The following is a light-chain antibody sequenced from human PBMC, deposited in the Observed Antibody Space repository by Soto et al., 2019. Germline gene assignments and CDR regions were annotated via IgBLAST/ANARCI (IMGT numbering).Light chain of an antibody. CDR1: NSNIGSNT. CDR2: RNN. J-gene: IGLJ2*01. CDR3: AAWDDSLNAVV. V-gene: IGLV1-44*01. Sequence: QSVLTQPPSASGTPGQRVTISCSGSNSNIGSNTVNWFQQLPGTAPKLLIYRNNQRPSGVPDRLSGSKSGTSASLAISGLQSEDEADYYCAAWDDSLNAVVFGGGTKVTVL.